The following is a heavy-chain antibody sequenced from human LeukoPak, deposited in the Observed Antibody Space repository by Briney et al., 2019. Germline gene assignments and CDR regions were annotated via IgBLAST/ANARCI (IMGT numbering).Heavy chain of an antibody. CDR1: GFSLSTSGMC. V-gene: IGHV2-70*11. J-gene: IGHJ6*02. CDR3: ARIRIAVALLGMDV. CDR2: IDWDDDK. D-gene: IGHD6-19*01. Sequence: SGPTLLNPTPTLTLTCTFSGFSLSTSGMCVSWIRQPPGKALEWLARIDWDDDKYYSTSLKTRLTISKDTSKNQVVLTMTNMDPVDTATYYCARIRIAVALLGMDVWGQGTTVTVSS.